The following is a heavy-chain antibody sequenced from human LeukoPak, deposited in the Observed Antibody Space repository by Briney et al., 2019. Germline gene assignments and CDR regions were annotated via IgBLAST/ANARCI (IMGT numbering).Heavy chain of an antibody. CDR3: ARDSYTGNYFEDSFDI. Sequence: SETLSLTCTVSGGSINNYYWSWIRQPPGKGLEWIGHISYSGNTNYNSSLRSRVTISVDTSNNQFSLRLSSVTAADTAVYYCARDSYTGNYFEDSFDIWGQGTMVTVSS. J-gene: IGHJ3*02. CDR2: ISYSGNT. V-gene: IGHV4-59*01. D-gene: IGHD1-26*01. CDR1: GGSINNYY.